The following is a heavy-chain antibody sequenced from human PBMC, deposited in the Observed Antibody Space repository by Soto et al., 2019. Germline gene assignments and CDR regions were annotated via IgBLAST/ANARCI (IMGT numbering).Heavy chain of an antibody. CDR1: GGTFSSYA. CDR3: ARMGSRNWNYGGGDY. D-gene: IGHD1-7*01. CDR2: IIPIFGTA. J-gene: IGHJ4*02. V-gene: IGHV1-69*01. Sequence: QVQLVQSGAEVKKPGSSVKVSCKASGGTFSSYAISWVRQAPGQGLEWMGGIIPIFGTANYAQKFQGRVTITGDESTSRAYMEVSSLRSEDRAVYYCARMGSRNWNYGGGDYWGQGTLVTVSS.